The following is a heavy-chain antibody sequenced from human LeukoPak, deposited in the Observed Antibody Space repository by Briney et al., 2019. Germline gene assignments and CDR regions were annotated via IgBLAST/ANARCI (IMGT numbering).Heavy chain of an antibody. D-gene: IGHD3-22*01. V-gene: IGHV1-69*04. CDR1: GGTFSSYA. CDR2: IITILGIA. CDR3: ARERTMIGQVRAFDI. Sequence: SVKVSCKASGGTFSSYAICWVRQAPGQGLEWMGRIITILGIANYAQKFQGRVTITADKSTSTAYMELSSLRSEDTAVYYCARERTMIGQVRAFDIWGQGTMVTVSS. J-gene: IGHJ3*02.